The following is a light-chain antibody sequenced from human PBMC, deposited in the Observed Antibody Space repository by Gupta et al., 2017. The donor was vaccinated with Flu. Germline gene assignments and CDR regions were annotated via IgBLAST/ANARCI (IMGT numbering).Light chain of an antibody. J-gene: IGKJ1*01. CDR3: QQYSDRPT. V-gene: IGKV3-15*01. CDR2: GAS. CDR1: HSVSSH. Sequence: ELQMTQSPATLSVSPGTRATLYCRASHSVSSHLAWYQQKPGLPPRLLIYGASTRATAVPDRISGSGSGIEFVITISNLQADESAVYYCQQYSDRPTFGQGTKVEIK.